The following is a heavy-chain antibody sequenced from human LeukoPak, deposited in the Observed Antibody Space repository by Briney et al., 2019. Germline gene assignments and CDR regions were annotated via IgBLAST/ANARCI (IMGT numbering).Heavy chain of an antibody. J-gene: IGHJ2*01. Sequence: GGSLRLSCAASGFTVSSNYINWVRQAPGKGLEWVSIIYSDGRTFYAGSVKGRFTISRDNSKNTVYLQMNSLRAEDTAVYYCGRLALTPWYFDLWGRGTLVTVSS. CDR3: GRLALTPWYFDL. CDR2: IYSDGRT. D-gene: IGHD5-12*01. V-gene: IGHV3-53*01. CDR1: GFTVSSNY.